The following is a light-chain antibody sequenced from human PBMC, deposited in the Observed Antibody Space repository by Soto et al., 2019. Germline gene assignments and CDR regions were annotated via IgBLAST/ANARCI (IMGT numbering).Light chain of an antibody. J-gene: IGLJ2*01. CDR1: SSDVGTYNL. CDR2: EGS. Sequence: QSALTQPASVSGSPGQSITISCTGTSSDVGTYNLVSWYQQCPGKAPKLMIYEGSKRPSGVSNRFSGSKSGNTASLTISGLQAEDEGDYYCCSYAGSSTHVVFGGGTKVTVL. V-gene: IGLV2-23*01. CDR3: CSYAGSSTHVV.